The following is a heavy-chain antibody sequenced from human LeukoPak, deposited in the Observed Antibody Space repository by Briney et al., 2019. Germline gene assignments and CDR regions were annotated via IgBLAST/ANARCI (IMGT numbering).Heavy chain of an antibody. V-gene: IGHV3-48*03. Sequence: GGSLRLSCAASGFTFSSYEMNWVRQAPGKGLEWVSCISSSGSTIYYADSVKGRFTISRDNAKNSLCLQMNSLRAEDTAVYYCARDGSGWTFDYWGQGTLVTVSS. CDR3: ARDGSGWTFDY. CDR2: ISSSGSTI. J-gene: IGHJ4*02. D-gene: IGHD6-19*01. CDR1: GFTFSSYE.